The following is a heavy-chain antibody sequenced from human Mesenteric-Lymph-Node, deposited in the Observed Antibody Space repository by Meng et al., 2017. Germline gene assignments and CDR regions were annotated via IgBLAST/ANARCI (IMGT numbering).Heavy chain of an antibody. CDR3: ARAKITMVRGVITAGFDY. CDR1: GFTFSSYG. V-gene: IGHV3-33*01. D-gene: IGHD3-10*01. J-gene: IGHJ4*02. CDR2: MCYDGSNN. Sequence: GESLKISCAASGFTFSSYGMHWVRQAPGKGLEWVAVMCYDGSNNYYADSVKGRFTISRDNSKNTLYLQMNSLRAEDTAVYYCARAKITMVRGVITAGFDYWGQGTLVTVSS.